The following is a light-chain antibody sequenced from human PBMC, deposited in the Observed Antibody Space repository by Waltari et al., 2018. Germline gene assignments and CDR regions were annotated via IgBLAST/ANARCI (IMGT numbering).Light chain of an antibody. CDR1: QGIGTW. Sequence: DIQITQSPSSVSASVGDRVTITCRASQGIGTWLAWYQQKPGKAPRLLIYTASGLRDGVPSRFSGTGSGTDFTLTINSLQPEDFAIYYCQQSHSFPWTFGQGTRVDIK. V-gene: IGKV1-12*01. CDR2: TAS. CDR3: QQSHSFPWT. J-gene: IGKJ1*01.